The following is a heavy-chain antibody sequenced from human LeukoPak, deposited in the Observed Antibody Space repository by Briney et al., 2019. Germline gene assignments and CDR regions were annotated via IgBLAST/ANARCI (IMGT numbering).Heavy chain of an antibody. Sequence: PGGSLRLSCAASGFSFSIYAMSSVRQAPGKGLEWVSVISDSGYSTYYADSVKGRFTILRDNSKNTLYLQMNSLRAEDTAVYYCTKSPGTTVTTTPLDYWGQGTLVTVSS. CDR3: TKSPGTTVTTTPLDY. CDR1: GFSFSIYA. J-gene: IGHJ4*02. D-gene: IGHD4-17*01. V-gene: IGHV3-23*01. CDR2: ISDSGYST.